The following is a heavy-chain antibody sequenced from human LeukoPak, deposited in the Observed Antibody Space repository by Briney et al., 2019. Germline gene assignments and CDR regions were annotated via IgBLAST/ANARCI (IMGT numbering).Heavy chain of an antibody. CDR2: INHSGST. J-gene: IGHJ6*02. V-gene: IGHV4-34*01. D-gene: IGHD3-3*01. CDR1: GGSFSGYY. Sequence: PSETLSLTCAVYGGSFSGYYWSWIRQPPGKGLEWIGEINHSGSTNYNPSLKSRVTISVDTSKNQFSLKLSSVTAADTAVYYCARHLAPPLYYDFWSGPADYYGMDVWGQGTTVTVSS. CDR3: ARHLAPPLYYDFWSGPADYYGMDV.